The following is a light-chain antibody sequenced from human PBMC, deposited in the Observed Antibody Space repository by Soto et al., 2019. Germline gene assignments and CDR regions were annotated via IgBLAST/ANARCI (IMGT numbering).Light chain of an antibody. Sequence: DIQMTQSPSSLSASVGDRVTITCRASQGISRSLAWYQQKPGNAPKLLIYAASTLQPGVPSRFSGSGSGTDFTLTISSLQPEDFATYYCEKYDSVPWTFGPGTKVEIK. CDR2: AAS. CDR3: EKYDSVPWT. J-gene: IGKJ3*01. V-gene: IGKV1-27*01. CDR1: QGISRS.